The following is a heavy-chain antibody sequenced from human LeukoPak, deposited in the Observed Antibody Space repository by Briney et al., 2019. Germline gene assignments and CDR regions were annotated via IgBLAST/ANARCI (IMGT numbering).Heavy chain of an antibody. CDR3: ARSRGYSYGTTFLDY. CDR1: GGSISTYY. V-gene: IGHV4-59*08. CDR2: IYYSGST. Sequence: SETLSLTCTVSGGSISTYYWSWIRQPPGKGLEWLGYIYYSGSTNYNPSLKSRVTISVDTSKTQFSLKLSSVTAADTAVYYCARSRGYSYGTTFLDYWGQGTLVTVSS. D-gene: IGHD5-18*01. J-gene: IGHJ4*02.